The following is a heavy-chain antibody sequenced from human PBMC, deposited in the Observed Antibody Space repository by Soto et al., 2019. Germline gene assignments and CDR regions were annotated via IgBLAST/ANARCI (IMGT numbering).Heavy chain of an antibody. V-gene: IGHV3-23*01. CDR3: AKPPRWFGDLIFVGMDV. Sequence: EVQLLESGGGLVQPGGSLRLSCAASGFTFSSYAMSWVRQAPGKGLEWVSAISGSGGSTYYADSVKGRFTISRDNSKNTLYLQMNSLRAEDTAVYYCAKPPRWFGDLIFVGMDVWGQGTTVTVSS. J-gene: IGHJ6*02. CDR1: GFTFSSYA. D-gene: IGHD3-10*01. CDR2: ISGSGGST.